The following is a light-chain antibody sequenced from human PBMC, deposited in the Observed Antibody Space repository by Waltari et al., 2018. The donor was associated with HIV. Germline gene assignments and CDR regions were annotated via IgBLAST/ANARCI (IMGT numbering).Light chain of an antibody. Sequence: QSALTQPASVSGSPGQSMTIPCTGTSSDVGSYNLVSCYQQHPGKAPKLMIFDASNRPSGISNRFSGSKSGNTASLTIAGLQADDEAHYFCSSFSITSTLVVFGGGTKLTVL. J-gene: IGLJ2*01. V-gene: IGLV2-14*02. CDR1: SSDVGSYNL. CDR2: DAS. CDR3: SSFSITSTLVV.